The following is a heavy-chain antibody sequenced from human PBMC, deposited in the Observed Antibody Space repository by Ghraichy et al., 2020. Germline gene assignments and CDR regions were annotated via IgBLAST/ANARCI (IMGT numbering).Heavy chain of an antibody. Sequence: GESQNISCAASGFTFSSYSMNWVRQAPGKGLEWVSYISSSSSTIYYADSVKGRFTISRDNAKNSLYLQMNSLRDEDTAVYYCARERRIGCSSTSCPKIFDPWGQGTLVTVSS. J-gene: IGHJ5*02. CDR3: ARERRIGCSSTSCPKIFDP. D-gene: IGHD2-2*01. V-gene: IGHV3-48*02. CDR2: ISSSSSTI. CDR1: GFTFSSYS.